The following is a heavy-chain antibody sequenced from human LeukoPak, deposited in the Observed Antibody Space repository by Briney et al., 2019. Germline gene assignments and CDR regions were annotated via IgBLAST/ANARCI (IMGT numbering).Heavy chain of an antibody. CDR2: IYHSGSP. CDR1: GGSISSYY. J-gene: IGHJ4*02. CDR3: ARVGFSSSDY. D-gene: IGHD3-3*02. V-gene: IGHV4-59*12. Sequence: SETLSLTWTVAGGSISSYYWSWIRQPPGKGLEWNGYIYHSGSPYYNPPLKSRVTISVDRSKIQFSLKLSSVTAADTAVYYCARVGFSSSDYWGQGTLVTVSS.